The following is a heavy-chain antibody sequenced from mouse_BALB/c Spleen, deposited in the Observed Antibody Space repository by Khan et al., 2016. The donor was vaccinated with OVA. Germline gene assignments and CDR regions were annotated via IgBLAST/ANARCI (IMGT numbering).Heavy chain of an antibody. CDR3: SSGRLLLRYPDYFDY. Sequence: EVQLQESGPGLLKPSQSLSLTCTVTGYSITSDYAWNCIRPLPGNKLEWMAYIGYSGSTSYNPSIRRRISIKRNSTKNQFILLLNSVTTEDTTTYYWSSGRLLLRYPDYFDYWGQGTTLTVSA. J-gene: IGHJ2*01. D-gene: IGHD1-1*01. V-gene: IGHV3-2*02. CDR2: IGYSGST. CDR1: GYSITSDYA.